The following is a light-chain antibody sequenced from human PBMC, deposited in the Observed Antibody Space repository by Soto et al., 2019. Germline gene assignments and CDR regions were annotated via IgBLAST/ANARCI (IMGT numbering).Light chain of an antibody. CDR3: QEYNTYSRYT. Sequence: DTQLTQSPSTLSASVGGRVTITCRARQSINECLAWYQQKPGKAPKLLIYDASTLGRGVPSRFSGSGSGTEFTLTISSLQPDDSATYYCQEYNTYSRYTFGQGTKLEIK. CDR1: QSINEC. V-gene: IGKV1-5*01. CDR2: DAS. J-gene: IGKJ2*01.